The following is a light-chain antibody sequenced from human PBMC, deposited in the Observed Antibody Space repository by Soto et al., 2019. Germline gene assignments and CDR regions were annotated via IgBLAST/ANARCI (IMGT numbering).Light chain of an antibody. CDR1: KNDIGVYDF. Sequence: QSVLTQPPSASGSPGQSVTISCTGTKNDIGVYDFVSWYQHHPGKAPRLIIYEVVQRPSGVPDRFSGSKSGNTASLTVSGLQAADEAYYFFKSYAGNNPLVLGRGTKLTVL. J-gene: IGLJ2*01. V-gene: IGLV2-8*01. CDR2: EVV. CDR3: KSYAGNNPLV.